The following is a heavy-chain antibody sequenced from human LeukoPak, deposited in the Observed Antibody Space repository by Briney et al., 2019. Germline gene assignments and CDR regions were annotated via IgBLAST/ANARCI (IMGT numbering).Heavy chain of an antibody. CDR3: ARRNVVVSSTMARAFDI. Sequence: SETLSLTCIVSGGSISSSTYYWGWIRQPPGKGLEWIGSDSYSGSTYYNPSLTSRVTISVDTSKNQFSLKLSSVTAADTAVYYCARRNVVVSSTMARAFDIWGQGTMVTVSS. CDR1: GGSISSSTYY. J-gene: IGHJ3*02. V-gene: IGHV4-39*01. D-gene: IGHD2-2*01. CDR2: DSYSGST.